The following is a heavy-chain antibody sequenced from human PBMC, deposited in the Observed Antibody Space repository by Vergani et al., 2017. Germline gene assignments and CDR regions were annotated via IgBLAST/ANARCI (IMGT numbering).Heavy chain of an antibody. CDR3: AREKMVARSYGMDV. CDR1: GFTFSSYS. J-gene: IGHJ6*02. Sequence: EVQLVESGGGLVKPGGSLRLSCAASGFTFSSYSMNWVRQALGKGLEWVSSISSSSSYIYYADSVKGRFTISRDNAKNSLYLQMNSLRAEDTAVYYCAREKMVARSYGMDVWGQGTTVTVSS. V-gene: IGHV3-21*01. D-gene: IGHD2-8*01. CDR2: ISSSSSYI.